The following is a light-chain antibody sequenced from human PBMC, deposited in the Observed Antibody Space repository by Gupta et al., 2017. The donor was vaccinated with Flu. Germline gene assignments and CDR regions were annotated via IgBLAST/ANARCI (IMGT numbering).Light chain of an antibody. J-gene: IGKJ3*01. Sequence: IVLTQSPGTLPLSPGERATLSCRASQSVSSSYLAWYQQKPGQAPRLLIYGASSRATGIPERFSGSGSGTDFTLTISRLEPEDFAVYYCQQYGSSPRAFGPGTKVEIK. V-gene: IGKV3-20*01. CDR3: QQYGSSPRA. CDR1: QSVSSSY. CDR2: GAS.